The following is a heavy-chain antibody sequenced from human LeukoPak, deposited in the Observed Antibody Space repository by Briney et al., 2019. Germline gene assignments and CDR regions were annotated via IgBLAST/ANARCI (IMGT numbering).Heavy chain of an antibody. V-gene: IGHV1-69*13. D-gene: IGHD1-26*01. CDR1: GGTFSSYA. J-gene: IGHJ4*02. CDR2: IIPIFGTA. Sequence: ASVKVSCKASGGTFSSYAISWVRQAPGQGLEWMGGIIPIFGTANYAQKFQGRVTITADESTSTAYMELSSLRSEDTAVYSCAREGAMSFRNTSPDSGSYSWGQGTLVTVSS. CDR3: AREGAMSFRNTSPDSGSYS.